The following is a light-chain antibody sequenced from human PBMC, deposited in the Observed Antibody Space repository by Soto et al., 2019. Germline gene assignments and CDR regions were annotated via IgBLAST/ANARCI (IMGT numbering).Light chain of an antibody. CDR3: QQVKTYPRT. Sequence: DIHLTQSPSFLSASVGDRVTITCRPSQAVPNNMAWYQQKPGKPPKLLIYEESTLHSGVPSRFSGRKSGTQFTLTIDSLQPEDFETYSCQQVKTYPRTFGGGTKVDIK. V-gene: IGKV1-9*01. CDR1: QAVPNN. J-gene: IGKJ4*01. CDR2: EES.